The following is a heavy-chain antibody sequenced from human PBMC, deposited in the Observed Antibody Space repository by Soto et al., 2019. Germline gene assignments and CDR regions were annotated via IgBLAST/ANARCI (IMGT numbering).Heavy chain of an antibody. CDR2: IYYSGST. CDR1: GGFISSYY. Sequence: SEALSLTCTVSGGFISSYYWSWIRQPPGKGLEWIGYIYYSGSTNYNPSLKSRVTISVDTSKNQFSLKLSSVTAADTAVYYCAREVDTDFDYWGQGTLVTVTS. D-gene: IGHD5-18*01. CDR3: AREVDTDFDY. V-gene: IGHV4-59*01. J-gene: IGHJ4*02.